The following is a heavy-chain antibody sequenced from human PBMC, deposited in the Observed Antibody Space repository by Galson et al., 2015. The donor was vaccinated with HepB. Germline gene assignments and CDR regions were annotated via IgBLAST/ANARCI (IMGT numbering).Heavy chain of an antibody. V-gene: IGHV5-10-1*01. J-gene: IGHJ4*02. CDR2: IDPSDSYS. CDR1: GYSFASYW. Sequence: QSGAEVKKPGESLRISCKGSGYSFASYWNSWVRQMPGKGLEWMGRIDPSDSYSNYSPSFQGHVTISAYKSISTAYLQWSSLKASDTAMYYCARHQGRYFDWLPMAYWGQGTLVTVSS. D-gene: IGHD3-9*01. CDR3: ARHQGRYFDWLPMAY.